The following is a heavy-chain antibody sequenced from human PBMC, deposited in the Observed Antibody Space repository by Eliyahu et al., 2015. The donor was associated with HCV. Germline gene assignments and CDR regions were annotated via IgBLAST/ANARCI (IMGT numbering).Heavy chain of an antibody. J-gene: IGHJ6*02. V-gene: IGHV3-7*03. CDR1: GXXXNXYW. Sequence: DVKLVESGGGLVQPGGSLRXSCVASGXXXNXYWMTWVRQAPGKGLEWVANIKFDGSDTYFVDSVKGRFTVSRDNVKRSVYLQMNSLRVEDTAVYYCARDSAVYGLDVWGQGTMVTVSS. CDR2: IKFDGSDT. D-gene: IGHD6-19*01. CDR3: ARDSAVYGLDV.